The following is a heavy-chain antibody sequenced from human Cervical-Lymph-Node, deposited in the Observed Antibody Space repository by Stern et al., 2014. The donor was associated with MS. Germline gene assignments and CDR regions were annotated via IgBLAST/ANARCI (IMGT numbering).Heavy chain of an antibody. D-gene: IGHD3-10*01. Sequence: QDQLVQSGAGVKQPGASVRVSCKTSGYPFFAHYMHWVRQAPGQGLEWMGWINPNSGDTNYAQKFQGRVTMTRNPSTTTLYMELSRLRFDDTAIYYCAKFWEQYYYVSGTDFWGQGTLVTVSS. CDR3: AKFWEQYYYVSGTDF. CDR1: GYPFFAHY. J-gene: IGHJ4*02. CDR2: INPNSGDT. V-gene: IGHV1-2*02.